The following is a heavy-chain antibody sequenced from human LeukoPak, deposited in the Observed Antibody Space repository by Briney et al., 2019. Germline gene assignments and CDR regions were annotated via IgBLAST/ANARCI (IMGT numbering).Heavy chain of an antibody. Sequence: APVKVSCKASGYTFTSYGISWVRQAPGQGLEWMGRINPNSGGTNYAQKFQGRVTMTRDTSISTAYMELSRLRSDDTAVYYCARIRSGSYIWAFDYWGQGTLVTVSS. CDR3: ARIRSGSYIWAFDY. D-gene: IGHD1-26*01. CDR1: GYTFTSYG. CDR2: INPNSGGT. V-gene: IGHV1-2*06. J-gene: IGHJ4*02.